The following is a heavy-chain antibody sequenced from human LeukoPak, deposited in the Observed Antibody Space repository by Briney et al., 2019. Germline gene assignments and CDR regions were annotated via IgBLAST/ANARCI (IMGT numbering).Heavy chain of an antibody. CDR2: INPNSGGT. CDR3: AGSVCSSTSCYSPYDY. J-gene: IGHJ4*02. D-gene: IGHD2-2*02. Sequence: GASVKVSCKASGYTFTGYYMHCVRQAPGQGLEWMGWINPNSGGTNYAQKFQGRVTMTRETSISTAYMELSRLRSDGTAVYYCAGSVCSSTSCYSPYDYWGQGNLVTVSS. CDR1: GYTFTGYY. V-gene: IGHV1-2*02.